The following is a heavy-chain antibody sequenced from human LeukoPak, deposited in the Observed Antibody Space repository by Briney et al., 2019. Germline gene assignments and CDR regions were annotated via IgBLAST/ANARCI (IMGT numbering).Heavy chain of an antibody. CDR2: ISSGGTAI. CDR3: ARESRGFDP. J-gene: IGHJ5*02. Sequence: GGSLRLSCAASGFTFSSYAMSWVRQAPGKGLEWVSHISSGGTAIYYADSVKGRFRISRDNAKNSLYLQMNSLRAEDTAVYYCARESRGFDPWGQGTLVTVSS. CDR1: GFTFSSYA. V-gene: IGHV3-48*04.